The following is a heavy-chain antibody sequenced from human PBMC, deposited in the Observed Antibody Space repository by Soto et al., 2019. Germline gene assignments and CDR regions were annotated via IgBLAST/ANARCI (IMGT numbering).Heavy chain of an antibody. J-gene: IGHJ5*01. CDR2: INSDNGNT. D-gene: IGHD3-16*01. CDR3: GRLPWHGGVDS. V-gene: IGHV1-3*01. Sequence: GASVKVSCKASGYTFTRYAIHWVRQAPGQRLEWMGWINSDNGNTEYSERFHDRITITRDTSATTAYMDLSSLTSEDSAMYYCGRLPWHGGVDSWGQGTLVTVSS. CDR1: GYTFTRYA.